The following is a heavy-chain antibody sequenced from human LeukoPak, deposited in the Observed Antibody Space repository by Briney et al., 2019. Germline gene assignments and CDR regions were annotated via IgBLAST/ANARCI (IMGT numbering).Heavy chain of an antibody. D-gene: IGHD5-18*01. CDR3: ARVTAPKPANWFDP. CDR2: IYHSGST. J-gene: IGHJ5*02. CDR1: GYSISSGYY. V-gene: IGHV4-38-2*02. Sequence: PSETLSLTCTVSGYSISSGYYWGWIRQPPGKGLEWIGSIYHSGSTYYNPSLKSRVTISVDTSKNQFSLKLSSVTAADTAVYYCARVTAPKPANWFDPWGQGTLVTVSS.